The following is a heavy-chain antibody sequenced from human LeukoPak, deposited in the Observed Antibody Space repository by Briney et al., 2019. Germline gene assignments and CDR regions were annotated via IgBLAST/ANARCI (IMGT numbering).Heavy chain of an antibody. CDR2: INHSGST. D-gene: IGHD3-22*01. J-gene: IGHJ4*02. V-gene: IGHV4-34*01. CDR3: ARVRPYYYGSKRSVFDY. Sequence: SETLSLTCAVYGGSFSGYYWSWIRQPPGEGLEWIGEINHSGSTNYNPSHKSRVTISVDTSKNQFSLKLSSVTAADTAVYYCARVRPYYYGSKRSVFDYWGQGTLVTVSS. CDR1: GGSFSGYY.